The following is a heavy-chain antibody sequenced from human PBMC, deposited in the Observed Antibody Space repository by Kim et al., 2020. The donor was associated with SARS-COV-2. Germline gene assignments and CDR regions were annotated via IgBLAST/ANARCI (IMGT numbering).Heavy chain of an antibody. CDR2: ISGSGGST. Sequence: GGSLRLSCAASGFTVSSYAMSWVRQAPGKGLEWVSAISGSGGSTYYADSVKGRFTISRDNSKNTLYLQMNSLRAEDTAVYYCAKGVYYYYGMDVWGQGTTVTVSS. V-gene: IGHV3-23*01. J-gene: IGHJ6*02. CDR3: AKGVYYYYGMDV. CDR1: GFTVSSYA.